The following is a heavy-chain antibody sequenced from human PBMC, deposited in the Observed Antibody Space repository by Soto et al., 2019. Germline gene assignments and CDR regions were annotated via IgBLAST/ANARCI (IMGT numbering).Heavy chain of an antibody. D-gene: IGHD2-15*01. CDR1: GYTFTSYV. V-gene: IGHV1-18*01. Sequence: ASVKVSCKASGYTFTSYVISWVRQAPGQGLEWMGWISAHNGNTNYAQKLQGRVTMTTDTSTSTAYMELRSLRSDDTAVYYCARDENCSGGSCSTSRKWFDPWGQGTLVTVSS. CDR2: ISAHNGNT. J-gene: IGHJ5*02. CDR3: ARDENCSGGSCSTSRKWFDP.